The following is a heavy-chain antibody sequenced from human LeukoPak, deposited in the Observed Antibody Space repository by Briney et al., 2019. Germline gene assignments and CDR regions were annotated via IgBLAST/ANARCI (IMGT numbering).Heavy chain of an antibody. D-gene: IGHD3-10*01. Sequence: GGSLRLSCAASGFTFSSYAMHWVRQAPGKGLGWVAVISYDGSNKYYADSVKGRFTISRDNSKNTLYLQMNSLRAEDTAVYYCASSPMVRGVIRVFYAFDIWGQGTMVTVSS. CDR1: GFTFSSYA. CDR2: ISYDGSNK. CDR3: ASSPMVRGVIRVFYAFDI. J-gene: IGHJ3*02. V-gene: IGHV3-30-3*01.